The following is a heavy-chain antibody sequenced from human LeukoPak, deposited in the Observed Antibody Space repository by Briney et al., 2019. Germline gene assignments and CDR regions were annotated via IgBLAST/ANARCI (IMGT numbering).Heavy chain of an antibody. CDR2: IIPVFGTA. CDR1: GGTFSSYA. V-gene: IGHV1-69*13. D-gene: IGHD2-15*01. CDR3: ARDRVVGLGIDNAFDI. Sequence: ASVKVSCKASGGTFSSYAISWVRQAPGQGLEWMGGIIPVFGTANYALKFQGRVTITADESTSTAYMELSSLRSEDTAVYYCARDRVVGLGIDNAFDIWGHGTMVTVSS. J-gene: IGHJ3*02.